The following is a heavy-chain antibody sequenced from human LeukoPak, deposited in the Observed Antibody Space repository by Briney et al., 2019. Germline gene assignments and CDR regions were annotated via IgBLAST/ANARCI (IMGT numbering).Heavy chain of an antibody. J-gene: IGHJ5*02. CDR1: GFTFSSYV. Sequence: GGSLRLSCAASGFTFSSYVMSWVRQAPGKGLEWVANIRQDGSERSYVGSVKGRFTISRDNAKNLLYLQMSSLRAEDTAVYYCASPLYYYDSSGYYSAWGQGTLVTVSS. V-gene: IGHV3-7*01. CDR3: ASPLYYYDSSGYYSA. D-gene: IGHD3-22*01. CDR2: IRQDGSER.